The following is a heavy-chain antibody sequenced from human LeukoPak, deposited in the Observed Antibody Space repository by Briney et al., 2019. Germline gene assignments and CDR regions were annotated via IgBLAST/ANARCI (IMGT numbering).Heavy chain of an antibody. V-gene: IGHV3-21*01. CDR3: ARAVAGKKLYYFDY. J-gene: IGHJ4*02. CDR1: GFTFDDYA. CDR2: ISSSSSYI. Sequence: GGSLRLSCAASGFTFDDYAMHWVRQAPGKGLEWVSSISSSSSYIYYADSVKGRFTISRDNAKNSLYLQMNSLRAEDTAVYYCARAVAGKKLYYFDYWGQGTLVTVSS. D-gene: IGHD6-19*01.